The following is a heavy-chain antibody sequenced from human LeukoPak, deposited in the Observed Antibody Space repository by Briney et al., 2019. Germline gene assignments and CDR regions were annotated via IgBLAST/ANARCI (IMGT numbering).Heavy chain of an antibody. V-gene: IGHV4-61*01. Sequence: SETLSLTCTVSGGSISSSPYYWGWIRQPPGKGLEWIGYIYYSGSTNYNPSLKSRVTISVDTSKNQFSLKLSSVTAADTAVYYCAREAGEYCSSTSCYDRFDYYYYYMDVWGKGTTVTVSS. J-gene: IGHJ6*03. CDR3: AREAGEYCSSTSCYDRFDYYYYYMDV. CDR1: GGSISSSPYY. D-gene: IGHD2-2*01. CDR2: IYYSGST.